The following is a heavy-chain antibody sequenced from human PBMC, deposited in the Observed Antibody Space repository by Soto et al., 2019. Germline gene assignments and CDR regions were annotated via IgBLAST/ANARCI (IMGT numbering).Heavy chain of an antibody. CDR3: AKDRTIASRTFDS. V-gene: IGHV3-23*01. D-gene: IGHD6-6*01. CDR2: ISGSVGST. J-gene: IGHJ4*02. Sequence: GGSLRLSCTASGFTFSDHGMHWVRQAPGKGLEWVASISGSVGSTFYADSVKGRFTISRDNYLNTLDLQMNSLRAEDTAVYYCAKDRTIASRTFDSWGQGALVTVSA. CDR1: GFTFSDHG.